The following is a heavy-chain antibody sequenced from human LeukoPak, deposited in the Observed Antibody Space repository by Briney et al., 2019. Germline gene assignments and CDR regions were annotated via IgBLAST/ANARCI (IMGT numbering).Heavy chain of an antibody. CDR3: ARLERGYSYSGRGAPDY. D-gene: IGHD5-18*01. V-gene: IGHV5-51*01. Sequence: GESLKISCNGSGYSFTSYWIGRLRQMPGKSLEWMVIFYPGDSDTRYSPSVQGQVTILADKSISTAYLQWSSLKASDTAMYYCARLERGYSYSGRGAPDYWGQGTLVTVSS. CDR1: GYSFTSYW. CDR2: FYPGDSDT. J-gene: IGHJ4*02.